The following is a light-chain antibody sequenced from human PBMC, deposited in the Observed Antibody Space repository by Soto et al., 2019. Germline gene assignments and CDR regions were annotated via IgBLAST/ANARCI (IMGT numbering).Light chain of an antibody. V-gene: IGKV3-15*01. Sequence: EIVLTQSPATLSVSPGERATLSCRASQSVGSNFAWYQQKPGQAPRRLIFASSTRATGVPARFSGSGSGTEFPLTISRLQSEDFAVYYCQQYGDWPLTFGGGAKVEIE. CDR1: QSVGSN. J-gene: IGKJ4*01. CDR2: ASS. CDR3: QQYGDWPLT.